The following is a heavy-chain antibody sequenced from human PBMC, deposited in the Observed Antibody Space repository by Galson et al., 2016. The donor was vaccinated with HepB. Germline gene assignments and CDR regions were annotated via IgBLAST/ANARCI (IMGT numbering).Heavy chain of an antibody. CDR2: INTNTGNP. CDR1: GYTFANYG. CDR3: AGDRGGYSDF. D-gene: IGHD4-23*01. Sequence: SVKVSCKASGYTFANYGLTWVRQAPGQGLEWMGWINTNTGNPTYAQGFTGRIVFSLDTSVSTTYLQIYSLQAGDTAVYYCAGDRGGYSDFWGQGTLVTVSS. J-gene: IGHJ4*02. V-gene: IGHV7-4-1*01.